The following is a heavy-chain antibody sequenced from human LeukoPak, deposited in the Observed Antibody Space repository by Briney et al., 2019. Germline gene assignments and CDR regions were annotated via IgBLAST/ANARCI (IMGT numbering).Heavy chain of an antibody. CDR3: TTDCLLWFGEACYMDV. V-gene: IGHV3-15*01. Sequence: GGSLRLSCAASGLTSINHWMSWVRQAPGKGLEWVGRIKSKTDGGTTDYAAPVKGRFTISRDDSKNTLYLQMNSLKTEDTAVYYCTTDCLLWFGEACYMDVWGKGTTVTVSS. J-gene: IGHJ6*03. CDR1: GLTSINHW. D-gene: IGHD3-10*01. CDR2: IKSKTDGGTT.